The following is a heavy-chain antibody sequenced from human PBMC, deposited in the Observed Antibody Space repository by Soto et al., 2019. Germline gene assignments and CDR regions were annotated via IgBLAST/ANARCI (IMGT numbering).Heavy chain of an antibody. V-gene: IGHV4-59*08. J-gene: IGHJ4*02. CDR2: IYYSGST. CDR1: GGSISSYY. CDR3: ARHGSGYDLLRGFYFDY. Sequence: SETLSLTCTVSGGSISSYYWSWIRQPPGKGLEWIGYIYYSGSTNYNPSLKSRVTISVDTSKNQFSLKLSSVTAADTAVYYCARHGSGYDLLRGFYFDYWGQGTLVTVSS. D-gene: IGHD5-12*01.